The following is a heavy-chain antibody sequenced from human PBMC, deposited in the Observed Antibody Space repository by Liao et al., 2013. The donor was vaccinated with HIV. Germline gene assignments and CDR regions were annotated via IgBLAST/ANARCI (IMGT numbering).Heavy chain of an antibody. J-gene: IGHJ2*01. CDR3: ARDWAFVDWYFDL. CDR1: GGSISRSSYH. CDR2: MYNIGTT. D-gene: IGHD2-21*01. Sequence: QLQLQESGPGLVKPSETLSLTCNVTGGSISRSSYHWGWIRQSPGKGLEWIGSMYNIGTTYYNPSLKGRATISVDTSKNHFSLWVKSVTAADTAMYYCARDWAFVDWYFDLWGRGTLVTVSS. V-gene: IGHV4-39*07.